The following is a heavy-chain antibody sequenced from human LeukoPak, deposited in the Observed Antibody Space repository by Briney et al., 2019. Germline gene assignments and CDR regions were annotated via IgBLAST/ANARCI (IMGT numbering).Heavy chain of an antibody. Sequence: GASVKVSCKASGGTFISYTISWVRQAPGQGLEWMGRIIPILGIANYAQKFQGRVTITADKSTSTAYMELSSLRSEDTAVYYCATGIGGDWGGNWFDPWGQGTLVTVSS. CDR1: GGTFISYT. J-gene: IGHJ5*02. D-gene: IGHD2-21*02. CDR3: ATGIGGDWGGNWFDP. V-gene: IGHV1-69*02. CDR2: IIPILGIA.